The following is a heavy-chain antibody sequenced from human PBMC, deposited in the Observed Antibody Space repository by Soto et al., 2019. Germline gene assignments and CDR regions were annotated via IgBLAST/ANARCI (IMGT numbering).Heavy chain of an antibody. CDR2: IFYSGST. V-gene: IGHV4-59*08. CDR3: AKNWNWGSLVH. CDR1: GGSISSYY. D-gene: IGHD7-27*01. Sequence: SETLSLTCTVSGGSISSYYWSWIRQPPGKGLEWIGYIFYSGSTNYNPSLKSRVTISVDTSKNQFSLKLSSVTAADTAVYYCAKNWNWGSLVHWGQGTLVTVSS. J-gene: IGHJ4*02.